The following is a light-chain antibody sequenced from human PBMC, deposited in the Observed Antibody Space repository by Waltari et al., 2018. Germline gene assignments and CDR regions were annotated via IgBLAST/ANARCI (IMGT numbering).Light chain of an antibody. CDR1: QGISTY. Sequence: DIQLTQSPSFLSASVGDRVTITCRASQGISTYLAWYQQKPGKAPKLLIYAASTLQSGVPSRFSGSRSGTEFTLTISSLQPEDFAIYYCQQLNNYLWTFGQGTEVEIK. CDR2: AAS. V-gene: IGKV1-9*01. J-gene: IGKJ1*01. CDR3: QQLNNYLWT.